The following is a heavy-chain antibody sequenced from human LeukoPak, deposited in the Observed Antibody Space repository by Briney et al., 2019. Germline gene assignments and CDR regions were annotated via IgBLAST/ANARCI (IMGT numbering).Heavy chain of an antibody. D-gene: IGHD3-22*01. CDR2: ISGSGGST. CDR3: AKALDNYDSSGFDY. Sequence: PGGSLRLSCAASGFTVDSNYLSWVRQAPGKGLEWVSGISGSGGSTYYADSVKGRFTISRDNSKNTLYLQMNSLRAEDTAVYYCAKALDNYDSSGFDYWGQGTLVTVSS. J-gene: IGHJ4*02. CDR1: GFTVDSNY. V-gene: IGHV3-23*01.